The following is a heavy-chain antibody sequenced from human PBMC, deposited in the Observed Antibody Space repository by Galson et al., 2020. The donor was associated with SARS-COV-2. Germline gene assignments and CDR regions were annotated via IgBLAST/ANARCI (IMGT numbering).Heavy chain of an antibody. V-gene: IGHV4-31*03. CDR1: GGSISSGGYY. CDR2: IYYSGST. J-gene: IGHJ6*03. CDR3: ARHYVRDYYYDYMDV. Sequence: SETLSLTCTVSGGSISSGGYYWSWIRQHPGKGLEWIGYIYYSGSTYYNPSLKSRVTISVDTSKNQFSLKLSSVTAADTAVYYCARHYVRDYYYDYMDVWGKGTTVTVSS. D-gene: IGHD4-17*01.